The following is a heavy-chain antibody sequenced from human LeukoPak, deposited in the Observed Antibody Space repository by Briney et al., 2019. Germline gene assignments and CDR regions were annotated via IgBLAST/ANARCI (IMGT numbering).Heavy chain of an antibody. D-gene: IGHD5-24*01. V-gene: IGHV1-2*02. CDR3: ARVNGYNHFDY. Sequence: GASVKVSCKACGYTFNGYYMQWVRQAPGQGLEWMGWINPNSGGTNYAQKFQGRVTMTRDTSISTAYMELSRLRSDDTAVYYCARVNGYNHFDYWGQGTLVTVSS. J-gene: IGHJ4*02. CDR2: INPNSGGT. CDR1: GYTFNGYY.